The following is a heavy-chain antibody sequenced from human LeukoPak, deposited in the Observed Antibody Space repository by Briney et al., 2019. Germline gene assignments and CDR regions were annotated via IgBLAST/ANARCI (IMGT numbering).Heavy chain of an antibody. CDR1: GYTFTSYG. V-gene: IGHV1-18*01. CDR3: ARAAEDFWSGYHPFDY. J-gene: IGHJ4*02. D-gene: IGHD3-3*01. CDR2: ISAYNGNT. Sequence: GASVKVSCKAPGYTFTSYGICWVRQAPGQGLEWMGWISAYNGNTDYAQKFQGRVTMSTDTSTSTAYMELSRLRSDDTAVYHCARAAEDFWSGYHPFDYWGQGTLVTVSS.